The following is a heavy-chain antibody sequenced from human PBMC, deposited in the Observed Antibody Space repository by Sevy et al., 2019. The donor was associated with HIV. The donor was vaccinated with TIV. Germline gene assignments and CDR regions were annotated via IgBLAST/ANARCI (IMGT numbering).Heavy chain of an antibody. CDR1: GFTFSSNW. D-gene: IGHD1-26*01. Sequence: GGSLRLSCAASGFTFSSNWMGWVRQAPGKWLGWVANIKQDGSEIYYVDSVKGRFTISRDNAKNSLYLQMSSLRAEDTAVYYCARERGISFIVGATTGAFDIWGQGTMVTVS. CDR2: IKQDGSEI. V-gene: IGHV3-7*01. J-gene: IGHJ3*02. CDR3: ARERGISFIVGATTGAFDI.